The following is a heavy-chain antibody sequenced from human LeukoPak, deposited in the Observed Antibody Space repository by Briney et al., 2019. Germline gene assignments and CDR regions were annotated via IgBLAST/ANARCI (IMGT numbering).Heavy chain of an antibody. CDR1: GGTFSSYA. J-gene: IGHJ5*02. V-gene: IGHV1-69*05. CDR3: ARAVLGYCSGGSCYGRDWFDP. D-gene: IGHD2-15*01. CDR2: IIPIFGTA. Sequence: ASVKVSCKASGGTFSSYAISWVRQAPGQGLEWMGRIIPIFGTANYAQKFQGRVTITTDESTSTAYMELNSLRSEDTAVYYCARAVLGYCSGGSCYGRDWFDPWGQGTLVTVSS.